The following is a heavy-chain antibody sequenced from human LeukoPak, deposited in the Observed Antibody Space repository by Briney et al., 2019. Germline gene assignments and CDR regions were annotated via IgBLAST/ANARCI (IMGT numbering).Heavy chain of an antibody. CDR1: GYTFTNQG. J-gene: IGHJ3*02. D-gene: IGHD3-10*01. V-gene: IGHV1-18*01. Sequence: ASVKVSCKDSGYTFTNQGISWVRQAPGQGLEWMGWISGYNGNTKYAQKLQGRVTMTTDTSTSTAYMELRSLRSDDTAVYYCARDFLGGISMVRGVITYGFDIWGQGTMVTVSS. CDR3: ARDFLGGISMVRGVITYGFDI. CDR2: ISGYNGNT.